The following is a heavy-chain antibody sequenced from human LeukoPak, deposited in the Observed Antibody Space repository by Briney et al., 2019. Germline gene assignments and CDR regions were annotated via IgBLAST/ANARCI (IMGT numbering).Heavy chain of an antibody. J-gene: IGHJ4*02. CDR3: ARDRLHYGEYEKTLDY. V-gene: IGHV3-48*01. Sequence: GGSLRLSCAASGFTFSSYSMTWVRQAPGKGLEWISYITFTSSTIHYADSVKGRFTISRDNAKSSLYLQMNSLRADDTAVYYCARDRLHYGEYEKTLDYWGQGTLVTVSS. D-gene: IGHD4-17*01. CDR1: GFTFSSYS. CDR2: ITFTSSTI.